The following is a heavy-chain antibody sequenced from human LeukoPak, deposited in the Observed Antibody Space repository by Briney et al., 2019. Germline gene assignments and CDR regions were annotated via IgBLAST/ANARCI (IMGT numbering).Heavy chain of an antibody. CDR1: GFTFSDYY. Sequence: GGSLRLSCAASGFTFSDYYMSWIRQAPGKGLEWVSYISSSSSYKNYADSVKGRFTISRDNAKNSLYLQMNSLRAEDTAVYYCARAGIAAAPFDYWGQGTLVTVSS. V-gene: IGHV3-11*05. J-gene: IGHJ4*02. D-gene: IGHD6-13*01. CDR3: ARAGIAAAPFDY. CDR2: ISSSSSYK.